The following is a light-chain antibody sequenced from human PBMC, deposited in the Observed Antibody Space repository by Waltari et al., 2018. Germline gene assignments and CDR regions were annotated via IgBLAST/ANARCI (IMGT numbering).Light chain of an antibody. Sequence: YDLTQPLSVSVSPGQPATITCSGDALAEKYVRWFQPKPGQAPTLILYKDTARPSGIPERFSGSSSGSTVTLTIRGALLEDEADYHCHAAADNNWFFGGGTKLTVL. V-gene: IGLV3-27*01. J-gene: IGLJ2*01. CDR2: KDT. CDR3: HAAADNNWF. CDR1: ALAEKY.